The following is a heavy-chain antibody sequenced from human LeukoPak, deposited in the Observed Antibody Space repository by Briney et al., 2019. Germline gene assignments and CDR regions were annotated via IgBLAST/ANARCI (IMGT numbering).Heavy chain of an antibody. V-gene: IGHV1-58*01. CDR1: GFTFTSSA. Sequence: SVKVSCKSSGFTFTSSAVQWVRQARGQRLEWIGWIVVGSGNTNYAQKFQERVTITRDMSTSTAYMELSSLRSEDTAVYYCAALDYGDYYFVYWGQGTLVTVSS. CDR3: AALDYGDYYFVY. CDR2: IVVGSGNT. D-gene: IGHD4-17*01. J-gene: IGHJ4*02.